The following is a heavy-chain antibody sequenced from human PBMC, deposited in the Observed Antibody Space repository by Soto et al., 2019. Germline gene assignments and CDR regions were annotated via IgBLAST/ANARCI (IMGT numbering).Heavy chain of an antibody. CDR2: IYYSGST. Sequence: PSETLSLTCTVSGGSISSGDYYWSWIRQPPGKGLEWIGYIYYSGSTYYNPSLKSRVTISVDTSKNQFSLKLSSVTAADTAVYYCARGEYSSSSWWFDPWGQGTLDTVSS. D-gene: IGHD6-6*01. CDR3: ARGEYSSSSWWFDP. CDR1: GGSISSGDYY. J-gene: IGHJ5*02. V-gene: IGHV4-30-4*01.